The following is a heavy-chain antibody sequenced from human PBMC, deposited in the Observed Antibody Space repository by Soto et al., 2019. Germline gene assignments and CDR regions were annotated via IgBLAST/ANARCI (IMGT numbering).Heavy chain of an antibody. J-gene: IGHJ6*02. CDR1: GGSISSGGYY. D-gene: IGHD2-15*01. V-gene: IGHV4-31*03. Sequence: QVQLQESGPGLVKPSQTLSLTCPVSGGSISSGGYYWSWIRKHPGKGLEWIGYIYYSGRTYYNPSLKSRVTISVDTSKNQFSLKLSSVTAADTAVYYCARAGRGYLLLQIHYYYYGMYVWGQGTTVTVSS. CDR2: IYYSGRT. CDR3: ARAGRGYLLLQIHYYYYGMYV.